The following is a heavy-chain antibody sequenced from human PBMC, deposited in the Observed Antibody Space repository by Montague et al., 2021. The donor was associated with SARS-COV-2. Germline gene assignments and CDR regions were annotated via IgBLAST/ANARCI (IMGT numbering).Heavy chain of an antibody. J-gene: IGHJ5*02. CDR1: GGSSSGSS. CDR2: ITPSGNS. D-gene: IGHD5-18*01. Sequence: SETLSLTCAVFGGSSSGSSWSWIRQSPGKGLEWIGEITPSGNSNYSPSLKSRATISVDTSKNQFSLRVTSVTVADTAVYYCAREEGSGYYWFDPWGPGTLVTVSS. V-gene: IGHV4-34*01. CDR3: AREEGSGYYWFDP.